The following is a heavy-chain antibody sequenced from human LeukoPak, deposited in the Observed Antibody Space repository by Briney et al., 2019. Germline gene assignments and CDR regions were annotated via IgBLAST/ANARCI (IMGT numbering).Heavy chain of an antibody. CDR2: IIPISGTA. J-gene: IGHJ4*02. CDR1: GGTFSSYA. V-gene: IGHV1-69*06. D-gene: IGHD3-3*01. CDR3: AHSILGAQHY. Sequence: GASVKVSCKASGGTFSSYAISWVRQAPGQGLEWMGGIIPISGTANYAQKFQGRVTITADKSTSTAYMELSSLRSEDTAVYYCAHSILGAQHYWGQGTLVTVSS.